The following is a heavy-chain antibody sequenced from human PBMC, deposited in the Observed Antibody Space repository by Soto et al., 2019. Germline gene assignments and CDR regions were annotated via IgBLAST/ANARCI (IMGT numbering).Heavy chain of an antibody. J-gene: IGHJ4*02. CDR1: GYTFTNYY. Sequence: RASVKVSCKASGYTFTNYYMYWVRQAPGQGLEWMGIINPSAGSSSYAQRFQGRVTMTWDTSTTTVYMELSSLRSEDTAVYYFDYWGQGTLVTVSS. CDR2: INPSAGSS. CDR3: DY. V-gene: IGHV1-46*01.